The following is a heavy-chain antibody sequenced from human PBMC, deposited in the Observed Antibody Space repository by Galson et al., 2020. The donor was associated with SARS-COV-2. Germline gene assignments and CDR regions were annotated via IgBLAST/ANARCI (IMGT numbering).Heavy chain of an antibody. CDR1: GFTFKNYS. D-gene: IGHD3-22*01. CDR2: IWHDATIK. J-gene: IGHJ4*02. V-gene: IGHV3-33*03. CDR3: AFAPEARDDNPLDH. Sequence: GGSLRLSCAASGFTFKNYSMFWVRQAPGKGLEWVANIWHDATIKYQADSVKGRFTTSRDNSKSTLFLQMDSLRADDTGIYYCAFAPEARDDNPLDHWGQGSLVTVSS.